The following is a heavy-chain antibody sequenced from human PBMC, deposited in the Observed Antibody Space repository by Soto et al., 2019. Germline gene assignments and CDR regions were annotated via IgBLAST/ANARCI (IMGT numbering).Heavy chain of an antibody. D-gene: IGHD1-1*01. CDR2: ISYEGSNT. CDR1: GFTFGTYG. J-gene: IGHJ6*02. Sequence: QVHLVESGGGVVQPGRSLRLSCVASGFTFGTYGIHWVRQAPGKGLQWVALISYEGSNTYYADSVRGRFTISRDNAKNPLYLQMNSLRPEDSGVYFCARVTPGNNLYYFSGLDVWGQGTSVTVSS. V-gene: IGHV3-30-3*01. CDR3: ARVTPGNNLYYFSGLDV.